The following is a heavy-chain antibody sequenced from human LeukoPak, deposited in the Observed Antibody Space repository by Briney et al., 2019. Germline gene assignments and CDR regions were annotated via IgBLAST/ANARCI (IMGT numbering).Heavy chain of an antibody. V-gene: IGHV4-61*02. CDR1: GGSISSGRYY. D-gene: IGHD2-21*02. J-gene: IGHJ4*02. CDR2: LYTNDNT. Sequence: SETLSLTCSVSGGSISSGRYYWTWIRQPAGKGLEWIGRLYTNDNTNYDPSLESRVSISVDTSKSQFYLQLTSVTAADTAVYFCATHYSPAYCGGGCSRFDSWGQGTLVTVSS. CDR3: ATHYSPAYCGGGCSRFDS.